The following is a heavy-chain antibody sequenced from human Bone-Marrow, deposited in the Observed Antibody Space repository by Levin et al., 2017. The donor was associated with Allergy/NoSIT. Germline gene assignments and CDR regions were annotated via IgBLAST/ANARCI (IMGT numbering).Heavy chain of an antibody. D-gene: IGHD5-24*01. CDR3: ARVMRTVNQYATGYNDYHFYSPMDV. V-gene: IGHV2-26*02. CDR2: IFSNDAK. J-gene: IGHJ6*02. Sequence: RSQTLSLTCPVSGSSLNSGRMGVAWIRRPPGKALEWLAHIFSNDAKSYNTSLRNRLTISKDTSKSQVVLIMTNVNPMDTATYYCARVMRTVNQYATGYNDYHFYSPMDVWGRGTSVTVSS. CDR1: GSSLNSGRMG.